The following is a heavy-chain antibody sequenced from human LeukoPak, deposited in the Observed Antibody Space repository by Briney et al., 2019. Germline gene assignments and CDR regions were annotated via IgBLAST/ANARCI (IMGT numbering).Heavy chain of an antibody. CDR3: ARETSDGSFDY. CDR1: GYTFTGYY. V-gene: IGHV1-2*02. Sequence: GASVKVSCKASGYTFTGYYMHWVRQAPGQGLEGIGWINPNSGGTNYAQKFQGRVTMTRDTSTSTVYMELSSLRSEDTAVYYCARETSDGSFDYWGQGTLVTVSS. J-gene: IGHJ4*02. CDR2: INPNSGGT. D-gene: IGHD3-10*01.